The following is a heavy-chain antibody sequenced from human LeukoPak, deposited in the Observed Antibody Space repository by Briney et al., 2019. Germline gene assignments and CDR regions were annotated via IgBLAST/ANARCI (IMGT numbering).Heavy chain of an antibody. V-gene: IGHV3-48*01. J-gene: IGHJ4*02. CDR3: ARDKGRYYDFWSGYHTFDY. CDR2: ISSSSSTI. Sequence: AGGSLGLSCAASGFTFSSYSMNWVRQAPGKGLEWVSYISSSSSTIYYADSVKGRFTISRDNAKNSLYLQMNSLRAEDTAVYYCARDKGRYYDFWSGYHTFDYWGQGTLVTVSS. D-gene: IGHD3-3*01. CDR1: GFTFSSYS.